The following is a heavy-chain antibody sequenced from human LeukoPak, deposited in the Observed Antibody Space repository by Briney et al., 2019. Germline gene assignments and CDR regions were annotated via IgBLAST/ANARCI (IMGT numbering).Heavy chain of an antibody. CDR1: GGSISSYY. Sequence: SETLSLTCTVSGGSISSYYWSWIRQPTGKGLEWIGYIYYSGSTNYNPSLKSRVTISVDTSKNQFSLKLSSVTAADTAVYHCAKSDHTKTYYFDYWGQGALVTVSS. CDR3: AKSDHTKTYYFDY. D-gene: IGHD1-14*01. CDR2: IYYSGST. J-gene: IGHJ4*02. V-gene: IGHV4-59*08.